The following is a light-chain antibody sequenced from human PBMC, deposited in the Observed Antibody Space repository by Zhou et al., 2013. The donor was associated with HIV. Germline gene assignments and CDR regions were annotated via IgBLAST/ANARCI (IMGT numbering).Light chain of an antibody. Sequence: SFELTQPPSVSVSPGQTATITCSGDKLGDRYTYWYQQKPGQSPVLVIYKNNQRPSGVPDRFSGSKSGTSASLAISGLRSEDEADYCCAAWDARMKTLIFGGGTRLTV. CDR2: KNN. J-gene: IGLJ2*01. CDR3: AAWDARMKTLI. CDR1: KLGDRY. V-gene: IGLV3-1*01.